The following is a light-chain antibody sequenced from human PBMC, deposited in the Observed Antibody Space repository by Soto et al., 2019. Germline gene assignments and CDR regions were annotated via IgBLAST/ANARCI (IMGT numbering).Light chain of an antibody. J-gene: IGKJ2*01. CDR3: QQYDSYPYT. CDR2: KAS. CDR1: QSITTY. V-gene: IGKV1-5*03. Sequence: DIQMTQSPSTLSASVGDRVTITCRASQSITTYLAWYQQKPGKAPKLLIYKASSLESGVPSRLSGSGSGTEFTLTLSSLQPDDVATYYCQQYDSYPYTFGQGTKLEIK.